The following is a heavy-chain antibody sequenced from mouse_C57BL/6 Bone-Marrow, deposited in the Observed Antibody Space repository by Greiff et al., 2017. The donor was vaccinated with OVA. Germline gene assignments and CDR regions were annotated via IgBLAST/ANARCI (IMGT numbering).Heavy chain of an antibody. J-gene: IGHJ2*01. CDR3: TTDIDYFCY. CDR1: GFNIKDDY. V-gene: IGHV14-4*01. CDR2: IDPENGDN. Sequence: EVKLVESGAELVRPGASVTLSCTASGFNIKDDYMHWVKQRPEQGLEWLGWIDPENGDNEYASKFQGKAIITADTTSNTAYPQLSRLTSEDTAVYYCTTDIDYFCYCGQGTTLTVSS.